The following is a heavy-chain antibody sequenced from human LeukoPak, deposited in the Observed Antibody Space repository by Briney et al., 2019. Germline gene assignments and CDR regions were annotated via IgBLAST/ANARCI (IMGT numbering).Heavy chain of an antibody. D-gene: IGHD3-3*01. V-gene: IGHV1-2*02. Sequence: ASVKVSCKTSGYTFTDYYMNWLRQAPGQGLEWMGWVITNSGGTNYAQKFQGRVTMTRDTSINTAYMELRGLTSGDTAVYYCARNSYDFWSPAGFWGQGTLVTVSS. CDR3: ARNSYDFWSPAGF. CDR2: VITNSGGT. J-gene: IGHJ4*02. CDR1: GYTFTDYY.